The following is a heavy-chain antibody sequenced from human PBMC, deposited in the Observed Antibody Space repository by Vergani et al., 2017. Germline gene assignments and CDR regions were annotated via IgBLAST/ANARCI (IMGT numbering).Heavy chain of an antibody. D-gene: IGHD3-10*01. J-gene: IGHJ4*02. Sequence: EVQLLESGGGLVQPGGSLRLTCAASEFTFSNYAMNWVRQAPGKGLEWVSGISGSGVSAYYTDSVKGRFTISRDNSKNMLFLPMNNLRTEDTAIYYCAKQYFVSGNYLFDYWGRETLVTVSS. CDR3: AKQYFVSGNYLFDY. CDR1: EFTFSNYA. V-gene: IGHV3-23*01. CDR2: ISGSGVSA.